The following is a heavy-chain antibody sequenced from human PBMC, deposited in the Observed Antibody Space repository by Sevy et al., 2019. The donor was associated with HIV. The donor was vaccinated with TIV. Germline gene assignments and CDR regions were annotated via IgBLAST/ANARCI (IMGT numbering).Heavy chain of an antibody. D-gene: IGHD3-3*01. CDR1: GYSFTNHA. Sequence: ASVKVSCKASGYSFTNHAIQWVRQAPGQGLEWMGWIKADNGNIKYSQKFQDRLTITRDTSATTAYMERRSLRPEETALYFCAREKGGIFGVVAGKFDYWGQGTLVTVSS. CDR2: IKADNGNI. CDR3: AREKGGIFGVVAGKFDY. V-gene: IGHV1-3*01. J-gene: IGHJ4*02.